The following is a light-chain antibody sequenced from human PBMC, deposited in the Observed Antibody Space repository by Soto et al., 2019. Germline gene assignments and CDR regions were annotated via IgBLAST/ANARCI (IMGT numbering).Light chain of an antibody. CDR2: GAS. Sequence: DIQMTQSPSSVSASVGDRVTISCRASHDVRSWLAWYQQKPGKAPNLLIYGASTLQSGVPSRFSGSGSGTDSTLTINSLQPEDFANYYCQQANGHPWTFGQWTKVEIK. V-gene: IGKV1-12*02. CDR1: HDVRSW. CDR3: QQANGHPWT. J-gene: IGKJ1*01.